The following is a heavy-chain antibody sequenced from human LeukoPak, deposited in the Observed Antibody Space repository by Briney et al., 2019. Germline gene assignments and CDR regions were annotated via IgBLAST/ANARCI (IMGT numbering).Heavy chain of an antibody. J-gene: IGHJ4*02. CDR3: ARDQEAFDY. Sequence: ASVNVSCKASGYSFTSNYIHWVRQAPGQGLGWMGMIYPRDGSTSYAQTFQGRVTVTRDTSTSTVHMELSGLRSEDTAVYYCARDQEAFDYWGQGTLVTVSS. CDR1: GYSFTSNY. CDR2: IYPRDGST. V-gene: IGHV1-46*01.